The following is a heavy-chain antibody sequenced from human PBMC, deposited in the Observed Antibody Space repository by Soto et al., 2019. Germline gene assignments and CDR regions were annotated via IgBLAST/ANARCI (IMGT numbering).Heavy chain of an antibody. D-gene: IGHD3-16*01. CDR3: AKDLTGYVFNWFDP. J-gene: IGHJ5*02. CDR1: GFTFSSYG. Sequence: GGSLRLSCAASGFTFSSYGMHWVRQAPGKGLEWVAVISYDGSNKYYADSVKGRFTISRDNSKNTLYLQMNSLRAEDTAVYYCAKDLTGYVFNWFDPWGQGTLVTVSS. V-gene: IGHV3-30*18. CDR2: ISYDGSNK.